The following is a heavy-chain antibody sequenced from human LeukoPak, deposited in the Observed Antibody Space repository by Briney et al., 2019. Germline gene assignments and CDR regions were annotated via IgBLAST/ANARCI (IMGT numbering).Heavy chain of an antibody. Sequence: GGSLRLSCTTSGFTFGDHAMSWGRQAPGKGLEWVGFIRSKSYGGTTEYAASVKGRFTISRDDSKSIAYLQMDSLKTDDTAMYYCTRGPTHQWLYYGMDVWGQGTTVTVSS. V-gene: IGHV3-49*04. J-gene: IGHJ6*02. CDR3: TRGPTHQWLYYGMDV. CDR1: GFTFGDHA. CDR2: IRSKSYGGTT. D-gene: IGHD5-24*01.